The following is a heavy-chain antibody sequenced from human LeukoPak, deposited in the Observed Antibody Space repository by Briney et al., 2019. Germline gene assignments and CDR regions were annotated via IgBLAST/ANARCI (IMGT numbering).Heavy chain of an antibody. Sequence: ASVKVSCKTSGYTFTNYYIHWVRQAPGQGLEWMAWINPNTGASDSAQKFQGRVTMTRDTSINTAYMELSRLRSDDTAIYYCASVNSVWATGTPAYYFDYWGQGTLVTVSS. CDR1: GYTFTNYY. V-gene: IGHV1-2*02. CDR2: INPNTGAS. D-gene: IGHD1-1*01. CDR3: ASVNSVWATGTPAYYFDY. J-gene: IGHJ4*02.